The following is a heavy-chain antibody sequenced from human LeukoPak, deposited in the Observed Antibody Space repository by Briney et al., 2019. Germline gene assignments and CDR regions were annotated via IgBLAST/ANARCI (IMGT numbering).Heavy chain of an antibody. Sequence: PGGFLRLSCAASGFTFSSYAIHWVRQAPGKGLEYVSAISSNGGSTYYANSVKGRFTISRDNSKNTLYLQMGSLRAEDMAVYYCARDRWELRNAFDIWGQGTMVTVSS. J-gene: IGHJ3*02. CDR1: GFTFSSYA. CDR3: ARDRWELRNAFDI. CDR2: ISSNGGST. D-gene: IGHD1-26*01. V-gene: IGHV3-64*01.